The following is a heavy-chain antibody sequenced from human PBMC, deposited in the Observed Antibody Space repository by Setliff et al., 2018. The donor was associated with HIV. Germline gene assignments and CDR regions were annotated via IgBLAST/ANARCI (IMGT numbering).Heavy chain of an antibody. Sequence: PSETLSLTCTVSGGSISSRSYCWGWIRQPPGQGLEWIGSINYSGSTYYNPSLKSRVTISVDTSKNQFSLKLSSVTAADTAVYYCARGYPDAYYYYMDVWGKGTTVTVSS. CDR3: ARGYPDAYYYYMDV. CDR2: INYSGST. CDR1: GGSISSRSYC. V-gene: IGHV4-39*07. D-gene: IGHD3-16*02. J-gene: IGHJ6*03.